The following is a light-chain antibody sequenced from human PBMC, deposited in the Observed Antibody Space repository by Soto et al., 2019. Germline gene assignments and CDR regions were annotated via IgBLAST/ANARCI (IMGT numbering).Light chain of an antibody. Sequence: EIVLTQSPGTLSLSPGERATLSCRASQSVSSYLAWYQQKPGQAPRLLIYDASNRATGIPARFSGSGSGTDFTLTISRLQPEDFAVYYCKQRSNWPITFGQGTRREVK. J-gene: IGKJ5*01. CDR3: KQRSNWPIT. CDR1: QSVSSY. V-gene: IGKV3-11*01. CDR2: DAS.